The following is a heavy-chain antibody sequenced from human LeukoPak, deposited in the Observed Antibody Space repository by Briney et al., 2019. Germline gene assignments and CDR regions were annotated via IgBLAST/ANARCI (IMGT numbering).Heavy chain of an antibody. CDR3: AREEAGGYFDY. J-gene: IGHJ4*02. Sequence: ASVKVSCKASGYTFTNYYMHWVRQAPGQGLEWMGLINPTGTSTNYAQKFRGRVTMTRDTSTTTVYMELSSLRSEDTAVYYCAREEAGGYFDYWGQGTLVTVSS. CDR1: GYTFTNYY. D-gene: IGHD2-8*02. CDR2: INPTGTST. V-gene: IGHV1-46*01.